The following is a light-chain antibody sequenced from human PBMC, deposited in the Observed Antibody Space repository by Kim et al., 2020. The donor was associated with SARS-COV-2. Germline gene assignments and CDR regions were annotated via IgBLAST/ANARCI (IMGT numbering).Light chain of an antibody. CDR2: ETS. CDR1: QDIGNY. CDR3: QTYDNVPLT. Sequence: DMHMTQSPSSLSASVGETVTITCRTSQDIGNYLGWYQQKPGNAPKLLIFETSTLHTGVPSRFSGRGSGTDFSLIINNLQPEDVATYYCQTYDNVPLTFGGGTKVDIK. J-gene: IGKJ4*01. V-gene: IGKV1-27*01.